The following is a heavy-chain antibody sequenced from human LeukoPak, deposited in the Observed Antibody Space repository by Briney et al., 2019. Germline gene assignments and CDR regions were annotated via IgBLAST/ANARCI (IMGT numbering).Heavy chain of an antibody. V-gene: IGHV3-21*01. CDR2: ISSSSSYI. CDR1: GFTFSSYS. J-gene: IGHJ3*02. Sequence: GGSLRLSCAASGFTFSSYSMNWVRQAPGKGLEWVSSISSSSSYIYYADSVKGRFTISRDNAKNSLYLQMNSLRAEDTAVYYCARVGDGLNGAFDIWGQGTMVTVSS. CDR3: ARVGDGLNGAFDI. D-gene: IGHD5-24*01.